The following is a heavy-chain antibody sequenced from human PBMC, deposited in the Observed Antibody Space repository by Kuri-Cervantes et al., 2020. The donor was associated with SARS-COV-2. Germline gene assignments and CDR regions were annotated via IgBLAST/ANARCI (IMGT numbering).Heavy chain of an antibody. CDR3: ARLGLYYDSSGYYYAPRNYGMDV. Sequence: SETLSLTCTVSGGSISSSSYYWGWIRQPPGKGLEWIGSIYYSGSTYYNPSLKSRVTISVDTSKNQFSLKLSSVTAADTAVYYCARLGLYYDSSGYYYAPRNYGMDVWGQGTMVTVSS. D-gene: IGHD3-22*01. J-gene: IGHJ6*02. CDR2: IYYSGST. CDR1: GGSISSSSYY. V-gene: IGHV4-39*01.